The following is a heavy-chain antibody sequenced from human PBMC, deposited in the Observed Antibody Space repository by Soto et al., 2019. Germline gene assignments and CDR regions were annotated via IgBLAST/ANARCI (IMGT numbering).Heavy chain of an antibody. V-gene: IGHV4-59*01. CDR1: GGSISSYY. J-gene: IGHJ4*02. CDR2: IYYSGST. CDR3: ARVVAVARTYYFDY. D-gene: IGHD6-19*01. Sequence: SETLSLTCTVSGGSISSYYWSWIRQPPGKGLEWIGYIYYSGSTNYNPSLKSRVTISVDTSKNQFSLKLSSVTAADTAVYYCARVVAVARTYYFDYWGQGTLVTVSS.